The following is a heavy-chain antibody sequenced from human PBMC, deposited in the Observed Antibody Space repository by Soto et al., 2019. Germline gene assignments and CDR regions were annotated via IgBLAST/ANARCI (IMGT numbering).Heavy chain of an antibody. D-gene: IGHD1-7*01. J-gene: IGHJ2*01. Sequence: EVQLVESGEGLVHPGGSLKLSCAASGFTFNVYTMHWVRQAPGKGLEHVSAISSNGASTYYADSEKDRFIISRDNSKNTLYLLMGSLRVEDMAVYYCAREAGGNYLYRYFYVWGRGTLVTVSS. V-gene: IGHV3-64*02. CDR2: ISSNGAST. CDR1: GFTFNVYT. CDR3: AREAGGNYLYRYFYV.